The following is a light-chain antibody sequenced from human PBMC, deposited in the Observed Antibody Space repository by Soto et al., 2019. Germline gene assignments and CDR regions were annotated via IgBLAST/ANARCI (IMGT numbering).Light chain of an antibody. V-gene: IGKV3-20*01. CDR2: GAS. J-gene: IGKJ5*01. Sequence: EFVSKQSPGTLSLSPGERATLSCIASQSVSSNYLAWYQQKPGQAPRLLIYGASSRATDIPDRFSGSGSGTDFTLTISRLEPEDFAIYYCQQYYGSLGITFGQGGLLEIK. CDR3: QQYYGSLGIT. CDR1: QSVSSNY.